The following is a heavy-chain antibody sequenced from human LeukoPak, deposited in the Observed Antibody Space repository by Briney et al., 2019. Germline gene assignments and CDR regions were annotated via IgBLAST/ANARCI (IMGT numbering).Heavy chain of an antibody. D-gene: IGHD3-9*01. CDR3: ARDQLRYFDWLFPEYNWFDP. J-gene: IGHJ5*02. Sequence: ASVKVSCKASGYTFTSYGISWVRQAPGQGLEWMGWISAYNGNTNYAQKLQGRVTMTTDTSTSTAYMELRSLRSDYTAVYYCARDQLRYFDWLFPEYNWFDPWGQGTLVTVSS. V-gene: IGHV1-18*01. CDR1: GYTFTSYG. CDR2: ISAYNGNT.